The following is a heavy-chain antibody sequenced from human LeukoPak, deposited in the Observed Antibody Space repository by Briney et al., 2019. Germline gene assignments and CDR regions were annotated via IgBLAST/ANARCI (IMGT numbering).Heavy chain of an antibody. V-gene: IGHV1-8*01. J-gene: IGHJ6*03. CDR1: GYTFTSYD. CDR2: MNPNSGNT. D-gene: IGHD5-18*01. Sequence: WASVKVSCKASGYTFTSYDINWVRQATGQGLEWMGWMNPNSGNTGYAQKFQGRVTMTRHTYISTAYMELSRLRSEDTAVYYCARGVKTGIQVWSRQGFYYYYMDVWGKGTTVTISS. CDR3: ARGVKTGIQVWSRQGFYYYYMDV.